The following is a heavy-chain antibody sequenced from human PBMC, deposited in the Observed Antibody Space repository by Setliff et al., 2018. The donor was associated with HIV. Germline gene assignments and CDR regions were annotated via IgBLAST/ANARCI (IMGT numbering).Heavy chain of an antibody. CDR3: AGIGDYSISGVAFHI. CDR2: IGRGGDT. J-gene: IGHJ3*02. Sequence: LRLSCAASGLTFSSYDMHWVRQAAGKGLEWVSGIGRGGDTYYLGSVKGRFTISRENAKNSLYLQMNSLTAGDTAVYFCAGIGDYSISGVAFHIWGQGTMVTVSS. V-gene: IGHV3-13*01. D-gene: IGHD4-4*01. CDR1: GLTFSSYD.